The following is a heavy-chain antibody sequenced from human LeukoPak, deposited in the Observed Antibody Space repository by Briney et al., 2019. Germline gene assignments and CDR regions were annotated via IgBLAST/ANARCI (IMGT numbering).Heavy chain of an antibody. CDR3: VREGRDTFDY. D-gene: IGHD5-24*01. J-gene: IGHJ4*02. V-gene: IGHV3-48*03. CDR2: ISGSGTTI. CDR1: GFPFSTYE. Sequence: GGSPRLSCAASGFPFSTYEMNWVRQAPGKGLEWISYISGSGTTIFYADSVKGRFTISRDNAKKSLYLQMNGLGAEDTAVYSCVREGRDTFDYWGQGTLVTVSS.